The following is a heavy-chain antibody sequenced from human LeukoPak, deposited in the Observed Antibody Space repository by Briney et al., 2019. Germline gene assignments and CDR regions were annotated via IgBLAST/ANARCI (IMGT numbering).Heavy chain of an antibody. CDR3: AREWSAFDY. J-gene: IGHJ4*02. Sequence: NPSETLSLTCSVSGGSIGRYYRSWIRQPPGKGLEWIGYIHYSGSTNYNPSLKSRVTISVDTSKNQLSLRVRSVIAADTAVYYCAREWSAFDYWGQGTLVTVSS. D-gene: IGHD2-15*01. CDR2: IHYSGST. CDR1: GGSIGRYY. V-gene: IGHV4-59*13.